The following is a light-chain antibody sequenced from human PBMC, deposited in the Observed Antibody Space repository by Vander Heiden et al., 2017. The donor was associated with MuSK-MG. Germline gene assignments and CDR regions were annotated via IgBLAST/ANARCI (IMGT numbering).Light chain of an antibody. CDR3: EVWDTISDHVV. Sequence: SYVLLQPPSLSVAPGATARITCGGNNIGSKSVHWYQQKPGQAPVVVISFDSDRPSGIPERFTGSNSGNTATLTIFRVEAGDEADYYCEVWDTISDHVVFGGGTKLTVL. CDR1: NIGSKS. V-gene: IGLV3-21*04. CDR2: FDS. J-gene: IGLJ2*01.